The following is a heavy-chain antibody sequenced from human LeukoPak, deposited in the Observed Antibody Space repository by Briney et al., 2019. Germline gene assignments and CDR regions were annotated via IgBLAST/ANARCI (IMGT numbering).Heavy chain of an antibody. J-gene: IGHJ5*02. CDR3: VRGGGSSSMCRGNSLAP. CDR1: GGSINNFY. V-gene: IGHV4-59*12. Sequence: TETLPLTCTLSGGSINNFYWSWLRQPPRKGLEYIGYIYYGGSTNYNPPLTRRATISIDTHKHQSSLSLTSVSAAHTAVYNCVRGGGSSSMCRGNSLAPWGQGALVTVSS. D-gene: IGHD6-13*01. CDR2: IYYGGST.